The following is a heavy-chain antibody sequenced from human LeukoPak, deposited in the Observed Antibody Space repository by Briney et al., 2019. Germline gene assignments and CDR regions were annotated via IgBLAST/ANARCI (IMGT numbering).Heavy chain of an antibody. CDR3: AREGRVSGYDFDC. J-gene: IGHJ4*02. V-gene: IGHV3-74*03. Sequence: GGPLRLSCAASGFTFSSYWMHWVRQAPGKGLVWVSRINSDGSSITYADSVKGRFTISRDNAKNTLFLQMNSLRVEDTAVYYCAREGRVSGYDFDCWGQGTLVTVSS. CDR2: INSDGSSI. CDR1: GFTFSSYW. D-gene: IGHD5-12*01.